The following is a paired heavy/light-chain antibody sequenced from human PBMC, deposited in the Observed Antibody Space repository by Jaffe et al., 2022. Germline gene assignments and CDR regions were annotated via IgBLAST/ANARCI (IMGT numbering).Light chain of an antibody. CDR3: SSYTSNNTLL. Sequence: QSALTQPASVSGSPGQSITISCTGTSSDVGGYNYVSWYQQHPGKAPKLMIYDVSNRPSGVSNRFSGSKSGNTASLTISGLQAEDEGDYYCSSYTSNNTLLFGGGTRLTVL. CDR1: SSDVGGYNY. J-gene: IGLJ2*01. V-gene: IGLV2-14*03. CDR2: DVS.
Heavy chain of an antibody. Sequence: QLQLQESGPGVVKPSETLSLTCTVSGGSISSSSYYWGWIRQPPGKGLEWIGSIYYSGSTYYNPSLKSRVTISVDTSKNHFSLKLSSVTAADTAVFYCARLGVRLHLGEVIFGTLLDWGQGILVAGSS. J-gene: IGHJ4*02. CDR3: ARLGVRLHLGEVIFGTLLD. CDR2: IYYSGST. CDR1: GGSISSSSYY. D-gene: IGHD3-16*01. V-gene: IGHV4-39*01.